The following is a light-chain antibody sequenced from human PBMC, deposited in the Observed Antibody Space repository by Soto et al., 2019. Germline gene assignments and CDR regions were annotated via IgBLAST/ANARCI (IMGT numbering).Light chain of an antibody. CDR3: QQRSNWPPQLT. V-gene: IGKV3-11*01. CDR2: DAP. Sequence: EIVLTQSPATLSLSPGEGATLCCRASQSVSSYLALYHQKPGQAPRRLISDAPHMATGIPARFSRSGAGTEFTLIISSLVPEDVAVYYCQQRSNWPPQLTFGGGTKFEIK. J-gene: IGKJ4*01. CDR1: QSVSSY.